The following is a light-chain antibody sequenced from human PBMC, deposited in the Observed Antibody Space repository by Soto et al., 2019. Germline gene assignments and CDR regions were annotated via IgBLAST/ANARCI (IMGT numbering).Light chain of an antibody. CDR3: QQYGGTPYT. CDR2: DAS. Sequence: EIVLTQSPGTLSLSPGERATLSCRASQSVSSSYLAWYQQKPGQAPRLLIYDASSRATGIPDRFSGGGSGTDFTLTMNRVEPEDFAVDYCQQYGGTPYTFGQGTKLEIK. CDR1: QSVSSSY. J-gene: IGKJ2*01. V-gene: IGKV3-20*01.